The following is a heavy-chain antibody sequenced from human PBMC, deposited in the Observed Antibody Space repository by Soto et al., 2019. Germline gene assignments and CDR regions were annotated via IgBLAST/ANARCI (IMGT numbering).Heavy chain of an antibody. D-gene: IGHD3-22*01. CDR3: AHRRGAGGYDESSWYCCRLNWFDP. V-gene: IGHV2-5*02. CDR1: GFSLSTSGVG. J-gene: IGHJ5*02. CDR2: IYWDDDK. Sequence: SGPTLVNPTQTLTLTCTFSGFSLSTSGVGVGWIRQPPGKALEWLALIYWDDDKRYSPSLKSRLTITKDTSKNQVVLTMTNMDPVDTAIYDCAHRRGAGGYDESSWYCCRLNWFDPWGQGALVTVAS.